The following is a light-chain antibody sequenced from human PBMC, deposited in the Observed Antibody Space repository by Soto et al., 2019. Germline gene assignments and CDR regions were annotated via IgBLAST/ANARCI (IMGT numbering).Light chain of an antibody. CDR1: SSDVGSYNL. Sequence: QSALTQPASVSGSPGQSITISCTGTSSDVGSYNLVSWYQQHPGKAPKLMIYEGSKRPSGVSNRFSGSKSGNTASLTISGLQTEDEAHYYCCSFTSSRTLVFGGGTKVTVL. J-gene: IGLJ2*01. CDR2: EGS. V-gene: IGLV2-14*02. CDR3: CSFTSSRTLV.